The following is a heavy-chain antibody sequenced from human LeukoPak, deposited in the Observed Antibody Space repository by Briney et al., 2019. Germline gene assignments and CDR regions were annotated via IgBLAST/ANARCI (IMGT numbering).Heavy chain of an antibody. V-gene: IGHV4-59*01. J-gene: IGHJ4*02. D-gene: IGHD3-22*01. CDR1: GFTFSSYS. CDR3: ARVHQSIYYYDSSGPEYYFDY. CDR2: IYYSGST. Sequence: GSLRLSCAASGFTFSSYSMSWIRQPPGKGLEWIGYIYYSGSTNYNPSLKSRVTISVDTSKNQFSLKLSSVTAADTAVYYCARVHQSIYYYDSSGPEYYFDYWGQETLVTVSS.